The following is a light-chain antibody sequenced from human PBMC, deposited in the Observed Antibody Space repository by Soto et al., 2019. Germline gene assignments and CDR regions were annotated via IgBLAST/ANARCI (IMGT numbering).Light chain of an antibody. Sequence: EIVMTQSPATLSVSPGERATLSCRASQSVSSNLAWYQQKPGQAPRLLIYGASTRATGIPARFSGSGSGTEFPLTISSLPSEDFAVYYCQQYNNCWTFGQGTKVEIK. V-gene: IGKV3-15*01. CDR1: QSVSSN. J-gene: IGKJ1*01. CDR2: GAS. CDR3: QQYNNCWT.